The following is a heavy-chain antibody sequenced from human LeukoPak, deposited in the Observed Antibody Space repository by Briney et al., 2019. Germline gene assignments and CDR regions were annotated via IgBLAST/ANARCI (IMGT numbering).Heavy chain of an antibody. Sequence: SETLSLTCAVSGGSISSGGYSWSWIRHPPGKGLEWIGYIYHSGSTYYNPSLKSRVTISVDRSKNQFSLKLSSVTAADTAVYYCVRGGIFATMSDAFDIWGQGTMVTVSS. CDR3: VRGGIFATMSDAFDI. J-gene: IGHJ3*02. V-gene: IGHV4-30-2*01. CDR2: IYHSGST. CDR1: GGSISSGGYS. D-gene: IGHD2/OR15-2a*01.